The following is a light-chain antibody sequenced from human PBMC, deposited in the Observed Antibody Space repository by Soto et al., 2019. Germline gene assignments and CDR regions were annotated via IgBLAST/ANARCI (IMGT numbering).Light chain of an antibody. CDR2: AAS. J-gene: IGKJ1*01. V-gene: IGKV1-27*01. CDR1: QGISNY. CDR3: QKYNSDPRT. Sequence: DIHMTQSPSSLSASVGNIFPITCRASQGISNYLAWYQQKPGKVPKLLIYAASTLQSGVPSRLSGSGYGTDLTITISSMQTEDVATYYCQKYNSDPRTFGQGTKVDIK.